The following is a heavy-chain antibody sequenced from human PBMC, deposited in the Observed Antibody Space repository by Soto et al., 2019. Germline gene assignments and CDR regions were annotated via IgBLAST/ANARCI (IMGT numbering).Heavy chain of an antibody. CDR2: IYPGDSDT. D-gene: IGHD3-10*01. J-gene: IGHJ6*02. Sequence: PGESLKISCKGSGYSFSSHWIGWVRQMPGKGLEWMGIIYPGDSDTRYSPSFQGQVTISADKSTSTAYLHWSSLKASDTAMYYCARHEAGKVGWFGELYTSYYYYYYGMDVWGQGTTVTVSS. CDR3: ARHEAGKVGWFGELYTSYYYYYYGMDV. V-gene: IGHV5-51*01. CDR1: GYSFSSHW.